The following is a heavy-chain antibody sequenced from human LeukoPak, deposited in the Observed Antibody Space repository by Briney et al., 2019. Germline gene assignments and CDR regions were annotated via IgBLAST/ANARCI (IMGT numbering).Heavy chain of an antibody. CDR3: AKGARLTAIGSGYFDS. V-gene: IGHV3-30*18. J-gene: IGHJ4*02. Sequence: PGGSLRLSCAASGFTFSSYGMHWVRQAPGKGLEWVAVISYDGSNKYYADSVKGRFTISRDNSRNTLYLQMNSLRVEDTAMYYCAKGARLTAIGSGYFDSWGQGVLVTVSS. CDR2: ISYDGSNK. D-gene: IGHD2-2*03. CDR1: GFTFSSYG.